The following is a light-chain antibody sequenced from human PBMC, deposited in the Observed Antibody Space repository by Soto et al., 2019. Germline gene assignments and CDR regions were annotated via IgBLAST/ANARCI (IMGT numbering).Light chain of an antibody. J-gene: IGLJ2*01. Sequence: QSALTQPASVSGSPGQSITISCTGTSSDVGSYNLVSWYQQHPGKAPKLMIYEVSKRPSGVSNRFSGSKSGNTASLTSSGLQAEDEADYYCCSYAGSSTLSVGGGTKLTVL. V-gene: IGLV2-23*02. CDR3: CSYAGSSTLS. CDR2: EVS. CDR1: SSDVGSYNL.